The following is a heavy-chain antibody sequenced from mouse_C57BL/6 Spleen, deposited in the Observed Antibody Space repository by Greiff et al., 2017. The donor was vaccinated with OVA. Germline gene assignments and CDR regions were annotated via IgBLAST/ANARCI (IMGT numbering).Heavy chain of an antibody. D-gene: IGHD1-1*01. V-gene: IGHV5-12*01. CDR1: GFTFSDYY. CDR2: ISNGGGST. CDR3: ARREATVVGRAMDY. J-gene: IGHJ4*01. Sequence: EVQLVESGGGLVQPGGSLKLSCAASGFTFSDYYMYWVRQTPEKRLEWVAYISNGGGSTYYPDTVKGRFTISRDNAKNTLYLQMSRLKSEDTAMYYCARREATVVGRAMDYWGQGTSVTVSS.